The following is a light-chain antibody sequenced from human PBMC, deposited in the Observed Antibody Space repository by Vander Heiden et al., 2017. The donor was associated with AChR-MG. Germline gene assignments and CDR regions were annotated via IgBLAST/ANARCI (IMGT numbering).Light chain of an antibody. CDR1: QIISSNY. J-gene: IGKJ1*01. V-gene: IGKV3-20*01. CDR2: GAS. Sequence: IVLTQSPGTLSLSPGETVTLSCRASQIISSNYLAWYQHRPGQAPTLLIYGASISATGIPARFSGSGSGTDFTLTISRLESEDFAVYYCHEYCSSPRTFGQGSRVEI. CDR3: HEYCSSPRT.